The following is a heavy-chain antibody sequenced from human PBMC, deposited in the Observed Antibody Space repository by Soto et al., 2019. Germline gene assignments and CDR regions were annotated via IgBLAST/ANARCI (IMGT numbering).Heavy chain of an antibody. CDR3: AKDGSGHPYYSDH. D-gene: IGHD2-15*01. V-gene: IGHV4-4*02. CDR1: GASISSNNW. CDR2: IYHSGTT. Sequence: QVQLQESGPGLVKPSGTLSLTCVVSGASISSNNWWSWVRQPPGKGLEWIGEIYHSGTTSYNPSLKSRVTMSVDKSKNECSLKVTSVTAADTAVYFCAKDGSGHPYYSDHWGQGNLVTVSS. J-gene: IGHJ4*02.